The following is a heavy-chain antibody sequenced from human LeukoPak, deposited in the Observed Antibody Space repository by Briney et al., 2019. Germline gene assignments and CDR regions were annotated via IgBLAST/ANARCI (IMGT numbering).Heavy chain of an antibody. CDR3: AREFVWFGGSGHDY. CDR2: NNPNRGGT. J-gene: IGHJ4*02. CDR1: GYTFTGKY. D-gene: IGHD6-19*01. V-gene: IGHV1-2*02. Sequence: GASVTVSCKASGYTFTGKYLHWVRQAPGQGLEWMGSNNPNRGGTDYAQKFQGRVTMTRDTSISTAYMELSRLRSDDTAVYYCAREFVWFGGSGHDYWGQGTLVTVSS.